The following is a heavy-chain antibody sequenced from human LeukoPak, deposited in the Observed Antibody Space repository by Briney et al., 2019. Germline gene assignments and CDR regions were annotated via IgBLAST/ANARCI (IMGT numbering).Heavy chain of an antibody. V-gene: IGHV3-9*01. D-gene: IGHD4-17*01. CDR1: GFTFDDYA. CDR3: AKGVTTVRGWFDP. Sequence: GRSLRLSCAASGFTFDDYAMHWVRQVPGKGPEWVSGITWNSGRIAYADSVKGRFTISRDNAKNSLYLQMNSLRAEDTALYYCAKGVTTVRGWFDPWGQGTLVTVSS. J-gene: IGHJ5*02. CDR2: ITWNSGRI.